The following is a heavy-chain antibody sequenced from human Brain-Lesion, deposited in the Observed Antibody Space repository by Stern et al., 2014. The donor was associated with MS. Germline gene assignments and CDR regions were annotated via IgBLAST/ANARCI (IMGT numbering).Heavy chain of an antibody. CDR1: GFTFSNSW. V-gene: IGHV3-74*02. J-gene: IGHJ4*02. D-gene: IGHD3-10*01. CDR2: INRDGSTT. CDR3: TILSGPYDH. Sequence: EMQLVESGGGLVQPGGSLRLSCAASGFTFSNSWMHWVRQPPGKGMVWVSRINRDGSTTTYADSVKGRFPISRDNAKNTLYLQMSSLRAEDTAVYYCTILSGPYDHWGQGTLVTVSS.